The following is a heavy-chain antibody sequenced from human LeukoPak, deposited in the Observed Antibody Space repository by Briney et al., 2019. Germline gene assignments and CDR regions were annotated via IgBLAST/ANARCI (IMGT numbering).Heavy chain of an antibody. D-gene: IGHD2-15*01. CDR2: INPNSGAT. J-gene: IGHJ4*02. V-gene: IGHV1-2*02. Sequence: GASVTVSFKASGYTFTGYYMHWVRQAPGQGLEWMGWINPNSGATNYAQKLQGRVTMTTDTSTSTAYMELRSLRSDDTAVYYCARDHCSGGSCYPGYWGQGTLVTVSS. CDR1: GYTFTGYY. CDR3: ARDHCSGGSCYPGY.